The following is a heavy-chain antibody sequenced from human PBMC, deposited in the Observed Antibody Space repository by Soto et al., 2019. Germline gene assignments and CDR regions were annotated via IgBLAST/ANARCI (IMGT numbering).Heavy chain of an antibody. CDR1: GYTFRNYA. CDR3: ARVPFPFYYDSSGPQISVVY. Sequence: DLVESGGGVVQPGRSHRLSCVVSAASGYTFRNYAIHWVRQAPGKGLEWVAVISYDGSNKYYADSVRGRFTISRDNSKNTLYLQMNSLRAEDTAVYYCARVPFPFYYDSSGPQISVVYWGQGTLVTVSS. V-gene: IGHV3-30-3*01. D-gene: IGHD3-22*01. CDR2: ISYDGSNK. J-gene: IGHJ4*02.